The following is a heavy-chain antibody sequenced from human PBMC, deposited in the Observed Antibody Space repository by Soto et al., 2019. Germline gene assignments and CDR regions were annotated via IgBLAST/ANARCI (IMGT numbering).Heavy chain of an antibody. D-gene: IGHD3-10*01. CDR2: ISTYNGNT. CDR1: GYTFTSYGITSYG. V-gene: IGHV1-18*01. Sequence: QVQLVQSGAEVKKPGASVKVSCKASGYTFTSYGITSYGISWVRQAPGQGLEWMGWISTYNGNTNYAQKLQGRVTMTTDTPPSTAYMELRSLRSDDTAVYYCARFRYGSGSPDSWGQGTLVTVSS. CDR3: ARFRYGSGSPDS. J-gene: IGHJ5*01.